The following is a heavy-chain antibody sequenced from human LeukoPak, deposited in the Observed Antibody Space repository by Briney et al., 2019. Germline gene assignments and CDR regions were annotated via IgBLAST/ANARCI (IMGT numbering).Heavy chain of an antibody. CDR3: TRSIYGMVRGVISSYYFDY. J-gene: IGHJ4*02. CDR2: IRSKAYGGTT. D-gene: IGHD3-10*01. V-gene: IGHV3-49*04. Sequence: PGRSLRLSCTASGFTFGEYAMSWVRQAPGEGLEWVGFIRSKAYGGTTEYAASVKGRFTISRDDSKSIAYLQMNSLKNEDTAVYYCTRSIYGMVRGVISSYYFDYWGQGTLVTVSS. CDR1: GFTFGEYA.